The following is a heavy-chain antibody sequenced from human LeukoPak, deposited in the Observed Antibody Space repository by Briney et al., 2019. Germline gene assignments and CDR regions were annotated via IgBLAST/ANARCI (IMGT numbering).Heavy chain of an antibody. D-gene: IGHD6-19*01. CDR2: ISYDGSNK. Sequence: PGRALRLSCAGCGFTFSSYGMHWVRQAPGKGLEGVAVISYDGSNKYYADSVKGRFTISRDNSKNTLYLQMNSLRAEDTAVYYCAKDKGSGWYLDYWGQGTLVTVSS. CDR1: GFTFSSYG. J-gene: IGHJ4*02. V-gene: IGHV3-30*18. CDR3: AKDKGSGWYLDY.